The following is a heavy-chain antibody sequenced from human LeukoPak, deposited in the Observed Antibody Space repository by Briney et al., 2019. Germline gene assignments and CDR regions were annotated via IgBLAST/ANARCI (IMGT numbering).Heavy chain of an antibody. CDR2: INPNSGGT. V-gene: IGHV1-2*02. CDR3: ASGSGYELGGALDI. Sequence: ASVTVSCKASGYTFTGYYIYWVRQAPGQGLEWMGWINPNSGGTNYAQKFQGRVTMTRDTSISTAYMELSRLRSDDTAVYYCASGSGYELGGALDIWGQGTMVTVSS. CDR1: GYTFTGYY. J-gene: IGHJ3*02. D-gene: IGHD5-12*01.